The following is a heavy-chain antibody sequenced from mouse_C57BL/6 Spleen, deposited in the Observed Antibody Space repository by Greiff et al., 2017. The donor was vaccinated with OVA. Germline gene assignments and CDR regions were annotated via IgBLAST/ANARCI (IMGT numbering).Heavy chain of an antibody. CDR3: ARGYGSSDY. Sequence: VQLQQPGAELVMPGASVKLSCKASGYTFTSYWMHWVKQRPGQGLEWIGEIDPSDSYTNYNQKFKGKSTLTVDKSSSTAYMQLSSLTSEDSAVYYCARGYGSSDYWGQGTTLTVSS. J-gene: IGHJ2*01. CDR1: GYTFTSYW. D-gene: IGHD1-1*01. V-gene: IGHV1-69*01. CDR2: IDPSDSYT.